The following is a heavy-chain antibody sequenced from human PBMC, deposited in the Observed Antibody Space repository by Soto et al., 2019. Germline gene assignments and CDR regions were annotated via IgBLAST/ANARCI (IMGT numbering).Heavy chain of an antibody. J-gene: IGHJ4*02. CDR2: VSPNRGST. CDR3: ARTVFGVATYYFDN. Sequence: QVQLVQSGAEVKKPGASVKVSCKASGSTFSSDDISWVRQATGQGLEWMGWVSPNRGSTGYVQKFKGRGTMTRNTSISTVDMELSSLRSEDTAIYYCARTVFGVATYYFDNWGQGTLVTVSS. CDR1: GSTFSSDD. D-gene: IGHD3-3*01. V-gene: IGHV1-8*01.